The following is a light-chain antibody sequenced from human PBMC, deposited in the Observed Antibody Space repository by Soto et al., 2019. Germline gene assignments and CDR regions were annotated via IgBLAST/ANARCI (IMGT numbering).Light chain of an antibody. Sequence: EIVLTQSPGTLSLSPGERATLSCRASQSVSSSYLAWYQQKPGQAPRLLIYGAFSRATGIPDRFSGSGSGTDCTLTISRLEPEDLAVYYCQQYGSSPPITFGQGTRLQIK. CDR2: GAF. CDR1: QSVSSSY. V-gene: IGKV3-20*01. J-gene: IGKJ5*01. CDR3: QQYGSSPPIT.